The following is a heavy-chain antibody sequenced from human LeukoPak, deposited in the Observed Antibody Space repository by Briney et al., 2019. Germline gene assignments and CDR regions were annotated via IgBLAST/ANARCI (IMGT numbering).Heavy chain of an antibody. CDR2: ISGSGSAM. D-gene: IGHD5-24*01. J-gene: IGHJ4*02. CDR1: AFSFSSYE. CDR3: AREIGRDGHNSFDS. Sequence: GGSLRLSCTASAFSFSSYEMNWLRQAPGKGLEWISYISGSGSAMYYAESVKGRFTISRDNAKNSLYLQMNSLRDEDTAVYYCAREIGRDGHNSFDSWGQGTLVTVSS. V-gene: IGHV3-48*03.